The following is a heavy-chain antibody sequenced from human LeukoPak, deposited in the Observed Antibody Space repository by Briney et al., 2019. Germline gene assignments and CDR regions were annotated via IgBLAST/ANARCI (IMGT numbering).Heavy chain of an antibody. D-gene: IGHD2-2*01. CDR2: IYYSGST. Sequence: RPSQTLSLTCTVSGGSISSGGYYWSGIRQHPGKGLEWIGYIYYSGSTYYNPSLKSRVTISVDTSKNQFSLKLSSVTAADTAVYYCARVGSTTLLYYFDYWGQGTLVTVSS. V-gene: IGHV4-31*03. CDR1: GGSISSGGYY. CDR3: ARVGSTTLLYYFDY. J-gene: IGHJ4*02.